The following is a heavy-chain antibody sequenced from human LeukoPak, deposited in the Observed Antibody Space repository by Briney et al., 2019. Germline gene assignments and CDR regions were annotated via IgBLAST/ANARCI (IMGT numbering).Heavy chain of an antibody. CDR1: GYTFTSYY. CDR2: INPSGGST. Sequence: ASVKVSCKASGYTFTSYYMHWVRQAPGQGLEWMGIINPSGGSTSYAQKFQGRVTMTRDTSTSTVYMELSSLRSEDTAVYYCARQGCTNGVCYSYPFDYWGQGTLVTVSS. D-gene: IGHD2-8*01. V-gene: IGHV1-46*01. J-gene: IGHJ4*02. CDR3: ARQGCTNGVCYSYPFDY.